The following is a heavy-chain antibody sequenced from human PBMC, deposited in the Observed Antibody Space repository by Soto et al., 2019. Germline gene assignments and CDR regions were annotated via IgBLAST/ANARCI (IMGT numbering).Heavy chain of an antibody. D-gene: IGHD3-16*02. V-gene: IGHV3-23*01. CDR3: APDLLGYDYIWGSYRSGYFDY. Sequence: EVQLLESGGGLVQPGGSLRLSCAASGFTFSSYAMSWVRQAPGKGLEWVSAISGSGGSTYYADSVKGRFTISRDNSINTLYLQMNSLRADDTAVYYCAPDLLGYDYIWGSYRSGYFDYWGQGTLVTVSS. CDR2: ISGSGGST. J-gene: IGHJ4*02. CDR1: GFTFSSYA.